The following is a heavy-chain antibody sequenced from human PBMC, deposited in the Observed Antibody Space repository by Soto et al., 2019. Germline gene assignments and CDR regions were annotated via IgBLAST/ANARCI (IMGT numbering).Heavy chain of an antibody. V-gene: IGHV3-48*01. CDR2: ISSSSSTI. J-gene: IGHJ4*02. D-gene: IGHD5-12*01. CDR3: ARQAEGGYDYEDPWYFDY. Sequence: PGGSLRLSCAASGFTLSSYSMNWVRQAPGKGLEWVSYISSSSSTIYYADSVKGRFTISRDNAKNSLYLQMNSLRAEDTAVYYCARQAEGGYDYEDPWYFDYWGQGTLVTVSS. CDR1: GFTLSSYS.